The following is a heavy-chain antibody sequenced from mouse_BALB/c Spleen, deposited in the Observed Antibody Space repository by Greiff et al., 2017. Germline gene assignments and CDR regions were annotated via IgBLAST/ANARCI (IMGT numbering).Heavy chain of an antibody. CDR2: ILPGSGST. CDR1: GYTFSSYW. J-gene: IGHJ4*01. Sequence: VKLQQSGAELMKPGASVKISCKATGYTFSSYWIEWVKQRPGHGLEWIGEILPGSGSTNYNEKFKGKATFTADTSSNTAYMQLSSLTSEDSAVYYCASPYAMDYWGQGTSVTVSS. CDR3: ASPYAMDY. V-gene: IGHV1-9*01.